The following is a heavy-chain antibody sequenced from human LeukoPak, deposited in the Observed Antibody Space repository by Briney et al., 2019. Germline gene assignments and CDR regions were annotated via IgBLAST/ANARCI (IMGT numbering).Heavy chain of an antibody. Sequence: PGGSLRLSCAASGFTVSSNYMSWVRQPAGKGLEWVSSISASSTYIFYGDSVKGRFTLSRDNARSSLYLQMNGLRAEDTAVYYCARIAISSLGAYYMDVWGKGTTVTVSS. CDR1: GFTVSSNY. CDR3: ARIAISSLGAYYMDV. J-gene: IGHJ6*03. V-gene: IGHV3-21*01. D-gene: IGHD5-24*01. CDR2: ISASSTYI.